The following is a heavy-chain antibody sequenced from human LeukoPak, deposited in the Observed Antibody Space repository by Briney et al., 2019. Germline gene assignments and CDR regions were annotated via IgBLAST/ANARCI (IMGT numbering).Heavy chain of an antibody. CDR2: IGAAGDT. J-gene: IGHJ3*02. D-gene: IGHD2-2*01. CDR3: ARASLETMSSTSPDDAFDI. Sequence: PGGSLRLSSAASGFTFSRYDMHWVRQATGKGLEWVSAIGAAGDTCYPGSVKGRFTISRENAKNSLYLQMDSLRAGDTAVYYCARASLETMSSTSPDDAFDIWGQGTMVTVSS. V-gene: IGHV3-13*01. CDR1: GFTFSRYD.